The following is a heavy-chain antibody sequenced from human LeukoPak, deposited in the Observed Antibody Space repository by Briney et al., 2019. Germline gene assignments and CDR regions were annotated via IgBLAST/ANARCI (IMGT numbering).Heavy chain of an antibody. D-gene: IGHD3-9*01. V-gene: IGHV4-38-2*02. CDR2: IYHSGST. J-gene: IGHJ3*02. CDR1: GYSISSGYY. Sequence: PSETLSLTCTVSGYSISSGYYWGWIRQPPGKGLEWIGSIYHSGSTYYNPSLKSRVTISVDTSKNQFSLRLSSVTAADTAVYYCARGAPYYDILTGYLGYGAFDIWGQGTMVTVSS. CDR3: ARGAPYYDILTGYLGYGAFDI.